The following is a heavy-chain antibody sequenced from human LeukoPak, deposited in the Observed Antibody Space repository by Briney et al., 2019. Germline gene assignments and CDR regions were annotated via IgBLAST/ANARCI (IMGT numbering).Heavy chain of an antibody. CDR3: ARDRVGSGWPRPYYFEI. CDR2: INPNTGAT. CDR1: GSTFTGYY. J-gene: IGHJ4*02. V-gene: IGHV1-2*02. Sequence: GASVKVSCKPSGSTFTGYYLHWVRQAPGQGPEWMGWINPNTGATMYSQKFQGRVTMTRDTSVSTGYLELRSLRSDDSAVYYCARDRVGSGWPRPYYFEIWGQGTLVTVSS. D-gene: IGHD6-19*01.